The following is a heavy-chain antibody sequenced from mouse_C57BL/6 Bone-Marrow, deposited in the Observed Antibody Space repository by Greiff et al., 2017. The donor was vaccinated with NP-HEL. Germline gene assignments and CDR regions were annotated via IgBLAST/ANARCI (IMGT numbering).Heavy chain of an antibody. Sequence: EVKLMESGGDLVKPGGSLKLSCAASGFTFSSYGMSWVRQTPDKRLEWVATISSGGSYTYYPDSVKGRFTISRDNAKNTLYLQMSSLKSEDTAMYYCARRYYGSPYWYFDVWGTGTTVTVSS. CDR3: ARRYYGSPYWYFDV. V-gene: IGHV5-6*02. CDR2: ISSGGSYT. D-gene: IGHD1-1*01. J-gene: IGHJ1*03. CDR1: GFTFSSYG.